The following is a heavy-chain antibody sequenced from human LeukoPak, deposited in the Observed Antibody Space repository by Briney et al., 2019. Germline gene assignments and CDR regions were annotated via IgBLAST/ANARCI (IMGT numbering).Heavy chain of an antibody. CDR2: IYDSGST. CDR1: GASIRSGDYY. CDR3: ARDCSGGSCYGAFDI. V-gene: IGHV4-30-4*01. Sequence: SQTLSLTCTVSGASIRSGDYYWSWIRQPPGKGLEWIGYIYDSGSTYYNPSLKSRITISVDTSGNRFSLKLSSVTATDTAVYYCARDCSGGSCYGAFDIWGQGTMVTVSS. J-gene: IGHJ3*02. D-gene: IGHD2-15*01.